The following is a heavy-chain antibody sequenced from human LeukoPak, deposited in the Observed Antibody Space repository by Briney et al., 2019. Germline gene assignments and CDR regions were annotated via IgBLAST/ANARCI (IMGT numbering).Heavy chain of an antibody. J-gene: IGHJ3*02. CDR1: GYSFTSYW. V-gene: IGHV5-10-1*01. Sequence: GESLRISCKGSGYSFTSYWISWVRQMPGKGLEWMGRIDPSDSYTNYSPSFQGHVTISADKSISTAYLQWSSLKASDTAMYYCARHGGRYCSGGSCYHAFDIWGQGTMVTVPS. CDR3: ARHGGRYCSGGSCYHAFDI. D-gene: IGHD2-15*01. CDR2: IDPSDSYT.